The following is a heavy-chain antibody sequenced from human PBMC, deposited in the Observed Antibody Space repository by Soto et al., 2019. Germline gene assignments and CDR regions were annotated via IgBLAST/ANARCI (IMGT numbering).Heavy chain of an antibody. V-gene: IGHV3-74*01. CDR2: IKSDGGRI. Sequence: RLSCAASGFIFSDYWMYWVRQAPGKGLVWVSRIKSDGGRISYADSVKGRFTISRDNAKNTLYLQMNYLRVEDTALYYCARDLGKYDRYYFDYWGQGTLVTVSS. CDR3: ARDLGKYDRYYFDY. CDR1: GFIFSDYW. D-gene: IGHD3-9*01. J-gene: IGHJ4*02.